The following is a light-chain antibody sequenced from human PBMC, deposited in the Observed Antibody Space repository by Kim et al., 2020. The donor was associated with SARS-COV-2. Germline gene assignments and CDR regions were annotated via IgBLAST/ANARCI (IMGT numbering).Light chain of an antibody. J-gene: IGLJ2*01. Sequence: PVQRVTISCSGSMSNIGYNTLIWYQQLPGMAPKLLIYGDNQRPSGVPDRFSGSKSGTSASLAISGLQSEDEAEYYCSAWDDTLNVVFGGGTQLTVL. CDR1: MSNIGYNT. CDR3: SAWDDTLNVV. V-gene: IGLV1-44*01. CDR2: GDN.